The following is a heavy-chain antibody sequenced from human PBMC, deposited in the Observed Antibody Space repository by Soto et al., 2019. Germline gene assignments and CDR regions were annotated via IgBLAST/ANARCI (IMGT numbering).Heavy chain of an antibody. D-gene: IGHD6-19*01. J-gene: IGHJ4*02. V-gene: IGHV4-39*01. CDR3: ARRIAVAGRNFDY. CDR1: GGSISSSSYY. CDR2: IYYSGST. Sequence: QLQLQESGPGLVKPSETLSLTCTVSGGSISSSSYYWGWIRQPPGKGLEWIGSIYYSGSTYYNPSLKSRVTISVDTSKNQFSLKLSSVTAADTAVYYCARRIAVAGRNFDYWGQRTLVTVSS.